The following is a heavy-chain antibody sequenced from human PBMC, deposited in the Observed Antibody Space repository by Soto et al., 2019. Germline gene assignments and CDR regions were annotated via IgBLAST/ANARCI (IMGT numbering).Heavy chain of an antibody. CDR2: IWYDGSNK. Sequence: GGSLRLSCAASGFTFSSYGMHWVRQAPGKGLEWVAVIWYDGSNKYYADSVKGRFTISRDNSKNTLYLQMNSLRAEDTAVYYCARDITTVTTPLAYYYYGMDVWGQGTTVTVSS. CDR3: ARDITTVTTPLAYYYYGMDV. CDR1: GFTFSSYG. V-gene: IGHV3-33*01. D-gene: IGHD4-17*01. J-gene: IGHJ6*02.